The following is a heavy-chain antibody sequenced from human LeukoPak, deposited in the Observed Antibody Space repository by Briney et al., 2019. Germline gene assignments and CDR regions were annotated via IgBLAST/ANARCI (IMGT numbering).Heavy chain of an antibody. Sequence: PGGSLRLSCAASGFTFSSYWMHWVRQAPGKGLEWVSSGSGSSTYYADSVTGRVTISRDNSKNTLYLQMNSLRAEDTAVYYCAKGGLLPAHVGPIDCWGQGTLVTVSS. V-gene: IGHV3-23*01. CDR2: GSGSST. CDR3: AKGGLLPAHVGPIDC. J-gene: IGHJ4*02. CDR1: GFTFSSYW. D-gene: IGHD1-26*01.